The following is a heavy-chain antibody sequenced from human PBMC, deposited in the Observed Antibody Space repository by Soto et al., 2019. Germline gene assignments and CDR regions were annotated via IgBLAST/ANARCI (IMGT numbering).Heavy chain of an antibody. D-gene: IGHD5-18*01. Sequence: GGSLRLSCAASGFTFSRYAMSWVRQAPGKGLEWVSAISGSGGSTYYADSVKGRFTISRDNSKNTLYLQMNSLRAEDTAVYYCAKGGEEMDTICYFAYCGQGTLVTVSS. CDR2: ISGSGGST. CDR1: GFTFSRYA. CDR3: AKGGEEMDTICYFAY. V-gene: IGHV3-23*01. J-gene: IGHJ4*01.